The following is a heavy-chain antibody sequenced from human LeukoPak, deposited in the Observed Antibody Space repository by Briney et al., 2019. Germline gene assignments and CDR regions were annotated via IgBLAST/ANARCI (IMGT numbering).Heavy chain of an antibody. CDR1: GFTFSSYA. Sequence: GGSLRLSCAASGFTFSSYAMHWVRQAPGKGLEYVSAISSNGGSTYYANSVKGRFTISRDNSKNTLYLQMGSLRAEDMAVYYCARALQLVPPDYWGQGTLVTVSS. CDR2: ISSNGGST. J-gene: IGHJ4*02. D-gene: IGHD6-13*01. CDR3: ARALQLVPPDY. V-gene: IGHV3-64*01.